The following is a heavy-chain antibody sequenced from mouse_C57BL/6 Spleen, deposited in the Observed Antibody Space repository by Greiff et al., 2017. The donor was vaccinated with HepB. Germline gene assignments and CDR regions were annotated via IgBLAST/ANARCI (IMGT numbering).Heavy chain of an antibody. Sequence: EVMLVESGGGLVKPGGSLKLSCAASGFTFSSYAMSWVRQTPEKRLEWVATISDGGSYTYYPDNVKGRFTISRDNAKNNLYLQMSHLKSEDTAMYYCARDGYDGRLSAMDYWGQGTSVTVSS. CDR1: GFTFSSYA. CDR3: ARDGYDGRLSAMDY. J-gene: IGHJ4*01. V-gene: IGHV5-4*01. CDR2: ISDGGSYT. D-gene: IGHD2-2*01.